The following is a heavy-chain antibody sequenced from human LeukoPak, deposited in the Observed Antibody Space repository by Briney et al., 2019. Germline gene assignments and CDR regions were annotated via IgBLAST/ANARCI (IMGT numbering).Heavy chain of an antibody. CDR2: INSDGSST. CDR1: GFTFSSYW. CDR3: AKGTQDGYDY. J-gene: IGHJ4*02. Sequence: GGSLRLSCAATGFTFSSYWMHWVRQAPGKGLVWVSRINSDGSSTSYADAVKGRFTISRDNAKNTLYLQMRNLRAEDTALYYCAKGTQDGYDYWGQGTLVTVSS. D-gene: IGHD5-24*01. V-gene: IGHV3-74*01.